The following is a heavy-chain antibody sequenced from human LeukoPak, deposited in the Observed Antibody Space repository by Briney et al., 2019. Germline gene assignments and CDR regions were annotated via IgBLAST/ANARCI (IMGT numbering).Heavy chain of an antibody. D-gene: IGHD3-9*01. V-gene: IGHV4-59*08. Sequence: SETLSLTCTVSGGSISSYYWSWIRQPPGKGLEWIGYIYYSGSTNYNPSLKSRVTISVDTSKNQFSLKLSSVTAADTAVYYCATRYDILTGYGMDDWGQGTTVTVSS. CDR3: ATRYDILTGYGMDD. J-gene: IGHJ6*02. CDR1: GGSISSYY. CDR2: IYYSGST.